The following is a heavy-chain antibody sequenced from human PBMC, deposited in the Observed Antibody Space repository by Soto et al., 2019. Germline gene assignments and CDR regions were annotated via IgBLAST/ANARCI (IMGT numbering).Heavy chain of an antibody. CDR1: GGTFRSYA. CDR2: IIPIFGTA. CDR3: ARSQGGSSSLDIYYYYYYGMDV. V-gene: IGHV1-69*01. J-gene: IGHJ6*02. Sequence: QVQLVQSGAEVKKPGSSVKVSCKAPGGTFRSYAISWVRQAPGQGLEWMGGIIPIFGTAKYAQKFQGRVTMTADESTSTGYMGLSSLRSEETAVYYCARSQGGSSSLDIYYYYYYGMDVWGQWTTVTVSS. D-gene: IGHD2-15*01.